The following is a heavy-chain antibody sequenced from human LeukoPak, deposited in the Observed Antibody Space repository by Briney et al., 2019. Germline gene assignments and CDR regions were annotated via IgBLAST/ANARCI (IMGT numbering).Heavy chain of an antibody. D-gene: IGHD2/OR15-2a*01. Sequence: GGSLRLSCAASGFXFSTYWMTWVRQAPGKGLEWVANINQDGTEKNYVDSVKGRFTISRDNAKNSLYLQMNSLRAEDTAVYYCARNMGDYWGQGTLVTVSS. CDR2: INQDGTEK. J-gene: IGHJ4*02. V-gene: IGHV3-7*04. CDR3: ARNMGDY. CDR1: GFXFSTYW.